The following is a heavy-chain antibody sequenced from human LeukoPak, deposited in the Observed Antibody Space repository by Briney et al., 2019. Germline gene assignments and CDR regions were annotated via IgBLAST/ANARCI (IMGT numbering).Heavy chain of an antibody. CDR3: AKDMRQQLEYDY. D-gene: IGHD6-13*01. Sequence: GGSLRLSCAASGFTFATYAMSWVRLAPGKGPEWVSTITSGGGATYYAESLRGRLTVSRDNAKNTLYLQMKSLRAEDTALYYCAKDMRQQLEYDYWGQGTLVTVSS. V-gene: IGHV3-23*01. J-gene: IGHJ4*02. CDR2: ITSGGGAT. CDR1: GFTFATYA.